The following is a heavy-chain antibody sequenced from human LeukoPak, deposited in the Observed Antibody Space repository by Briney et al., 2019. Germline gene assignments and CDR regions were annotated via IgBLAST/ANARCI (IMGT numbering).Heavy chain of an antibody. V-gene: IGHV3-23*01. CDR1: GFTFSLSA. Sequence: AGGSLRLSCSASGFTFSLSAMHWVRQAPGKGLEWVSSISESAGRTYYAASVKGRFTISRDNSKNTVSLQMNSLRADDTAIYYCARDGEPRYWGSGYYYGMDVWGQGATVTVSS. CDR3: ARDGEPRYWGSGYYYGMDV. D-gene: IGHD7-27*01. CDR2: ISESAGRT. J-gene: IGHJ6*02.